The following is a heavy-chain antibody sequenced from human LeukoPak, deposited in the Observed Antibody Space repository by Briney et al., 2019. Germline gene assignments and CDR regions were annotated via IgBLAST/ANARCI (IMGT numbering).Heavy chain of an antibody. V-gene: IGHV4-59*01. CDR1: GGSISTYY. D-gene: IGHD5-18*01. CDR2: IYSGST. CDR3: ARGFEYNYRYTFGY. J-gene: IGHJ4*01. Sequence: SETLSLTCSVSGGSISTYYWSWIRQPPGKGLEWIGYIYSGSTDYNPSLRSRVTISVDTSKNQFSLKLSSVTAADTAIYYCARGFEYNYRYTFGYWGQEPWSPSPQ.